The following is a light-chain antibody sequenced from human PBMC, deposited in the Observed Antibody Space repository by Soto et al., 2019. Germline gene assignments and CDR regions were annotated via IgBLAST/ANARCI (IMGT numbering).Light chain of an antibody. J-gene: IGKJ1*01. CDR3: QQYNNWPRGT. CDR1: QSVSSN. CDR2: GAS. Sequence: EIVMTQSPATLSVSPGERATLSCRASQSVSSNLAWYQHKPAQAPRLLLYGASTRATGIPARFSGSGSGTEFTLTISSLQSEDFAVYYCQQYNNWPRGTFGQGTKVDIK. V-gene: IGKV3-15*01.